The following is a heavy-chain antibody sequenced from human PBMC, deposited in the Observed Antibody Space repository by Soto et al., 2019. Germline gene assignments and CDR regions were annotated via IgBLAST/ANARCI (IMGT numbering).Heavy chain of an antibody. J-gene: IGHJ3*02. CDR1: GGSFSGYY. Sequence: TSETLSLTCAVYGGSFSGYYWSWIRQPPGKGLEWIGRIIYSGSTNYNPSLNSRVTMSVDTSKNQFSLKLSSVTAADTSVYYCARHPTITNPHNAFDIWGQGTMVTVSS. V-gene: IGHV4-34*12. CDR2: IIYSGST. CDR3: ARHPTITNPHNAFDI. D-gene: IGHD4-4*01.